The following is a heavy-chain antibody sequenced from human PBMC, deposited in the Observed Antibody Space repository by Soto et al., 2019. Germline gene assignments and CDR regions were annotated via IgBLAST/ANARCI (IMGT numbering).Heavy chain of an antibody. Sequence: GGSLRLSCAASGFTFSDYYMSWIRQAPGKGLEWVSYISGSSSYTNYADSVKGRFTISRDNAKNSLYLQMNSLRAEDTAVYYCARGIRGYSYGYGYWGQGTLVTVSS. J-gene: IGHJ4*02. V-gene: IGHV3-11*06. CDR2: ISGSSSYT. D-gene: IGHD5-18*01. CDR1: GFTFSDYY. CDR3: ARGIRGYSYGYGY.